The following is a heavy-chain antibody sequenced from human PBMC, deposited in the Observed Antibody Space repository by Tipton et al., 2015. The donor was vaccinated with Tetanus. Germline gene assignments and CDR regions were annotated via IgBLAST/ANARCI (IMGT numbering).Heavy chain of an antibody. Sequence: TLSLTCSVSGDTIATRSPYWGWIRQPPGKGLEWIATIYYGGRSYYNPSLESRVTISADTSKNQLSLKLTSVTVADTAVYYCVRHGGLVGIYFEYWGQGALVTVSS. J-gene: IGHJ4*02. CDR2: IYYGGRS. CDR1: GDTIATRSPY. D-gene: IGHD2-21*01. V-gene: IGHV4-39*01. CDR3: VRHGGLVGIYFEY.